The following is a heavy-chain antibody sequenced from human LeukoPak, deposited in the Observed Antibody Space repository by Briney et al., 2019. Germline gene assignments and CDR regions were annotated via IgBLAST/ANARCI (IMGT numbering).Heavy chain of an antibody. D-gene: IGHD3-22*01. CDR1: GFTFSSFA. V-gene: IGHV3-23*01. CDR2: ISDSGGTT. CDR3: AKGSYYDSSGSFYFDY. J-gene: IGHJ4*02. Sequence: PGGSLRLSCAASGFTFSSFAMSWVRQAPGKGLEWVSAISDSGGTTYYADSVKGRFTISRDNSKNMLYLQMSSLRAEDTAVYYCAKGSYYDSSGSFYFDYWGQGTLVTVSS.